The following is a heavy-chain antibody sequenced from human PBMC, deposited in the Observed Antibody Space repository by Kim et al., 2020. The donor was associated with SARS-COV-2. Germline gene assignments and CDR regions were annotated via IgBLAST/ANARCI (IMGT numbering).Heavy chain of an antibody. CDR3: ARDLSGYDKAIEY. Sequence: GGSLRLSCEASGFTFSNYAMNWVRQAPGKGLEWVSGIGGGGLYKQYADSVKGRFTISRDNSKNTLYLQMNSLRDEDTAVYYCARDLSGYDKAIEYWGRGTLVTVSS. V-gene: IGHV3-23*01. J-gene: IGHJ4*02. CDR2: IGGGGLYK. CDR1: GFTFSNYA. D-gene: IGHD3-9*01.